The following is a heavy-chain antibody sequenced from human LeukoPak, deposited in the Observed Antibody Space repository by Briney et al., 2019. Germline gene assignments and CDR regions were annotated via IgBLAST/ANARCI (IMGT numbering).Heavy chain of an antibody. CDR3: AKSHDYGDYGGGYY. V-gene: IGHV3-23*01. Sequence: XEWVSAISGSGGSTYYADSVKGRFTISRDNSKNTLYLQMNSLRAEDTAVYYCAKSHDYGDYGGGYYWGQGTLVTVSS. D-gene: IGHD4-17*01. J-gene: IGHJ4*02. CDR2: ISGSGGST.